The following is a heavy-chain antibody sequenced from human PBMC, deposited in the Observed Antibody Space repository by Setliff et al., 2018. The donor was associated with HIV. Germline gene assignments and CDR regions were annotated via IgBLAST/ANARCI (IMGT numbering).Heavy chain of an antibody. J-gene: IGHJ2*01. D-gene: IGHD6-6*01. CDR1: GDSFNNYH. CDR2: FHYRGSP. CDR3: ARSVARDYWYFGH. Sequence: NPSETLSLTCTVSGDSFNNYHWSWIRQPPGEGLEFLGFFHYRGSPIYNPSLKSRVKISVDTSKNQFSLNLTSVTAADTAVYYCARSVARDYWYFGHWG. V-gene: IGHV4-59*01.